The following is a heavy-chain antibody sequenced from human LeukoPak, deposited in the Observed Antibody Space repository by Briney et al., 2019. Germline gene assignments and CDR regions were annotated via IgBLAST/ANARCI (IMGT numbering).Heavy chain of an antibody. D-gene: IGHD1-26*01. Sequence: PGRSLSLSCVASGFTFSNYAMHWVRQAPGKGLEWVAVMSYEGSVKYYAHSVKGRFTISRDNSKNTLCLQMNSLTDKDTAVYYCARDMFLRKGRVGATLIAFDIWGQGTMVTVSS. CDR2: MSYEGSVK. CDR3: ARDMFLRKGRVGATLIAFDI. J-gene: IGHJ3*02. V-gene: IGHV3-30*04. CDR1: GFTFSNYA.